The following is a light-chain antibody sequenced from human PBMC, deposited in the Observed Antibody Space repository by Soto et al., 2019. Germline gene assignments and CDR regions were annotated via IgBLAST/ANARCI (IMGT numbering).Light chain of an antibody. CDR3: QQYNTLSPST. CDR2: KAS. CDR1: QSVTTW. V-gene: IGKV1-5*03. J-gene: IGKJ2*01. Sequence: DIQMTQSPSTLSASVGDRVTITCRASQSVTTWLAWYQQKPGKAPKVLIYKASNLQSGVPSRFSGSGSGTEFTLTISSLQPDDFATYYCQQYNTLSPSTFGQGTKLEIK.